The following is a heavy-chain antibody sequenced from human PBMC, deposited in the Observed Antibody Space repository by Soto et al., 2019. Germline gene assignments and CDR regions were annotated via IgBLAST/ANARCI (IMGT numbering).Heavy chain of an antibody. CDR3: AHRTTTVTWWFAP. Sequence: QITLKESGPTLVKPTQTLTLTCTFSGFSLTTSGVGVGWIRQPPGKALEWLALIYWDDDKRYSPSLKSRLTIATDTPKHQLSPPLPTMDPADTATYFCAHRTTTVTWWFAPWGQGTLVTVSS. V-gene: IGHV2-5*02. J-gene: IGHJ5*02. CDR2: IYWDDDK. CDR1: GFSLTTSGVG. D-gene: IGHD4-17*01.